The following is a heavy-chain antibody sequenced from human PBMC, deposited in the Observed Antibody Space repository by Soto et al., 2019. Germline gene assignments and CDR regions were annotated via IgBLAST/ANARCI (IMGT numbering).Heavy chain of an antibody. J-gene: IGHJ4*02. D-gene: IGHD2-15*01. Sequence: QVQLVESGGGVVQPGRSLRLSCAASGFTFSSYGMHWVRQAPGKGLEWVAVIWYDGSNKYYADSVKGRFTISRDNSKNTLYLQMNSLRAEDTAVYYCARDWANIVVVVAANALDYWGQGTLVTVSS. CDR2: IWYDGSNK. V-gene: IGHV3-33*01. CDR3: ARDWANIVVVVAANALDY. CDR1: GFTFSSYG.